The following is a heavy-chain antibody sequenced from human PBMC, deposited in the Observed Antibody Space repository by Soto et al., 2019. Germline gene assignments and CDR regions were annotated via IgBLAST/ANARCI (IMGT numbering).Heavy chain of an antibody. Sequence: ASVKGSCKASGYTFKSDAMHWVRQAPGQRLEWMGWINAGNGNTKYSQKFRGHVTISADKSISTAYLQWSSLKASDTAMYYCARHPGGGVNLYFQHWGQGTLVTVSS. J-gene: IGHJ1*01. CDR1: GYTFKSDA. CDR2: INAGNGNT. V-gene: IGHV1-3*01. D-gene: IGHD3-16*01. CDR3: ARHPGGGVNLYFQH.